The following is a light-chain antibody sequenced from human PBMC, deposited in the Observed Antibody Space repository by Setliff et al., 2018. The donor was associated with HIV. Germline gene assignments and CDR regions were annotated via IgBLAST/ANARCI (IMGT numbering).Light chain of an antibody. J-gene: IGKJ3*01. V-gene: IGKV3-11*01. Sequence: EIVLTQSPATLSLSPGERATLSCRASQSVNNYLAWYQHKPGQPPRLLMYDASNRATGVPARFGGSGSGTAFTLTISSLEPEDFAVYYCQQRDHWPPLFTFGPGTKVDI. CDR3: QQRDHWPPLFT. CDR2: DAS. CDR1: QSVNNY.